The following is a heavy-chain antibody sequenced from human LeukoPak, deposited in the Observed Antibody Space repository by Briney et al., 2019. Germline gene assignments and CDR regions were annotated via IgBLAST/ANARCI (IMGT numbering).Heavy chain of an antibody. CDR2: INSDGKMT. CDR3: ARVGSTDSPHAFDI. Sequence: PGGPLGRSCAASGFTFSSYWMDWVRQAPGKGLVWGSGINSDGKMTRYAESVKGRFTISRDNAKNTLYLQMNSLRAEDTSVYYCARVGSTDSPHAFDIWGQGTMVTVSS. V-gene: IGHV3-74*01. D-gene: IGHD2-21*02. J-gene: IGHJ3*02. CDR1: GFTFSSYW.